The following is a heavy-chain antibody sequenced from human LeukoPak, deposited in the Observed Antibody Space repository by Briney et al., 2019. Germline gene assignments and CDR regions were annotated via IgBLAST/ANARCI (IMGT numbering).Heavy chain of an antibody. CDR1: GLAFSAYK. CDR3: VVGGSPGY. V-gene: IGHV3-74*01. Sequence: SGGSMRLSCAASGLAFSAYKMHWVRQAPRKGLVWVSRISTDGYTTDYADFAQGRLTASRDNTKNTWSLEMNSLRAEDTAVYYCVVGGSPGYWGQGTLVTASS. D-gene: IGHD2-15*01. J-gene: IGHJ4*02. CDR2: ISTDGYTT.